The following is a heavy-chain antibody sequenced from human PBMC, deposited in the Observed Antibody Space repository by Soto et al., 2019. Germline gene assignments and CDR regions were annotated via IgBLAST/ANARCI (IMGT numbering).Heavy chain of an antibody. CDR3: ARTAAAGKYYYGMDV. CDR2: IYPGDSDT. J-gene: IGHJ6*02. V-gene: IGHV5-51*01. D-gene: IGHD6-13*01. CDR1: GYKFTSYW. Sequence: ESLKISCKGSGYKFTSYWIGWVRQMPGKGLEWMGIIYPGDSDTRYSPSFQGQVTISADKSISTAYLQWSSLKASDTAMYYCARTAAAGKYYYGMDVWGQGTPVTVS.